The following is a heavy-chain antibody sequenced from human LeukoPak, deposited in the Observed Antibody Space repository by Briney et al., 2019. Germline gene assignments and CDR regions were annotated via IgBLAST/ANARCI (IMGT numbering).Heavy chain of an antibody. V-gene: IGHV3-23*01. CDR2: ISGSGGTT. CDR1: GFTFSANA. D-gene: IGHD4-11*01. J-gene: IGHJ4*02. Sequence: GGSLRLSCATSGFTFSANAMSWARQAPGKGLEWVSVISGSGGTTYHADSVKGRFTISRDNSKNTLYLQMNSLRAEDTAVYYCAKLAVINGYWGQGTLVTVSS. CDR3: AKLAVINGY.